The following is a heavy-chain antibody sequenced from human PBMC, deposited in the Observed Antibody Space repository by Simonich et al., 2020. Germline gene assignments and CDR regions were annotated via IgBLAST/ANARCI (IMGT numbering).Heavy chain of an antibody. D-gene: IGHD6-6*01. CDR2: SNPNGGGT. CDR3: ARDRAARYYYYYYMDV. V-gene: IGHV1-2*02. CDR1: GYTFTGYY. J-gene: IGHJ6*03. Sequence: QVQLVQSGAEVKKPGASGKVSCKASGYTFTGYYRHWVRQAPGQGLEWKGWSNPNGGGTNHAQKFQGRVTMTRETSISTAYMELSRLRSDDTAVYYCARDRAARYYYYYYMDVWGKGTTVTVSS.